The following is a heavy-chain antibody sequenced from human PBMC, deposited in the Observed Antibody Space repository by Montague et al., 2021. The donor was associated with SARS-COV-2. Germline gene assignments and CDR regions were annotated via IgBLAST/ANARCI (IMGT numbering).Heavy chain of an antibody. D-gene: IGHD3-22*01. J-gene: IGHJ4*02. CDR2: IKQDGSDS. V-gene: IGHV3-7*01. Sequence: SLRLSCATSGFSFTSYWMNWFRQAPGKGLEWVANIKQDGSDSRYVDSVKGRFTISRDNAKNSLYLQMNSLRAEDTAVYYCAKVGGQGSAYLPTDYWGRGTLVTVSS. CDR3: AKVGGQGSAYLPTDY. CDR1: GFSFTSYW.